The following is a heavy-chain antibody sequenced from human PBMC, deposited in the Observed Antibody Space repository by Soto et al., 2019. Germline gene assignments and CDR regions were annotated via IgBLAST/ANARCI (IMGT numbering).Heavy chain of an antibody. CDR3: ARDYGSGSYSDYYCGMDV. J-gene: IGHJ6*02. Sequence: GGSLRLSCAASGFAFSSYEMTWVRQAPGKGLEWVSYISSSGSTIYYADSVKGRFTISRDNAKNSLYLQMNSLRAEDTAVYYCARDYGSGSYSDYYCGMDVWGQGTTVTVSS. CDR1: GFAFSSYE. CDR2: ISSSGSTI. V-gene: IGHV3-48*03. D-gene: IGHD3-10*01.